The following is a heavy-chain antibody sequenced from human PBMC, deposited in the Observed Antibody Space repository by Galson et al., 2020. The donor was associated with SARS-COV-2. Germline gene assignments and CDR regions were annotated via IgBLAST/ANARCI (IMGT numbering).Heavy chain of an antibody. CDR3: ARDGTTMVRGVARNPLLIDYYYGMDV. J-gene: IGHJ6*02. D-gene: IGHD3-10*01. Sequence: GESLKISCAASGFTFSSYGMHWVRQAPGKGLEWVAVIWYDGSNKYYADSVKGRFTISRDNSKNTLYLQINSLRAEDTAVYYCARDGTTMVRGVARNPLLIDYYYGMDVWGQGTTVTVSS. CDR2: IWYDGSNK. V-gene: IGHV3-33*01. CDR1: GFTFSSYG.